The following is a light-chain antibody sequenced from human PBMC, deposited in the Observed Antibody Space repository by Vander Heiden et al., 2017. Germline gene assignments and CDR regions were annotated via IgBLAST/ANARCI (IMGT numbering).Light chain of an antibody. CDR2: GAS. CDR3: QQYGNSPVT. Sequence: VLTQSPDTLSLSPGERATLSCMASQSVKTNFLAWYQQKPGQAPRLLMSGASTRATGVPDRFRGSGSGTDFTRIISRLESEYGAVYFCQQYGNSPVTFGQGTRLELK. CDR1: QSVKTNF. V-gene: IGKV3-20*01. J-gene: IGKJ5*01.